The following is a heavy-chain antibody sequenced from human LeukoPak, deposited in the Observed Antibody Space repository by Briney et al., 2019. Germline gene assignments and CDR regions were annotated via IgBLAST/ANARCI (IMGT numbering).Heavy chain of an antibody. Sequence: HPGGSLRLSCAASGFTLSSYGMHWVRQAPGKGLEWVAVIWYDGSNKYYADSVKGRLTISRDNSKNTLYLQMNSPRAEDTAVYYCARDPSPGAYYYGSGSYPNYYYYGMDVWGQGTTVTVSS. CDR2: IWYDGSNK. V-gene: IGHV3-33*01. CDR1: GFTLSSYG. J-gene: IGHJ6*02. CDR3: ARDPSPGAYYYGSGSYPNYYYYGMDV. D-gene: IGHD3-10*01.